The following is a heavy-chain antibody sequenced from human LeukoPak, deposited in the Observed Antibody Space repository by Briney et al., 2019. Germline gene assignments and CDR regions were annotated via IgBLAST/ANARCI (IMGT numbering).Heavy chain of an antibody. D-gene: IGHD6-6*01. CDR2: INRSGST. J-gene: IGHJ6*02. V-gene: IGHV4-34*01. Sequence: PSETLSLTCAVYGGSLSGYYWSWIRQPPGKGLEWIGEINRSGSTNYNPSLKSRVTISVDTSKNQFSLKLSSVTAADTAVYYCARVSSIAAPWGMDVWGQGTTVTVSS. CDR1: GGSLSGYY. CDR3: ARVSSIAAPWGMDV.